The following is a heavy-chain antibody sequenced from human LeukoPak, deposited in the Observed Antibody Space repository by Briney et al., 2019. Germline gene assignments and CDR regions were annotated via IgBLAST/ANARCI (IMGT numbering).Heavy chain of an antibody. CDR3: ARSLSPNRQQLDVNWFDP. J-gene: IGHJ5*02. Sequence: ASVKVSCKASGYTFTSYAMNWVRQAPGQGLEWMGWINTNTGNPTYAQGFTGRFVFSLDTSVSTAYLQISSLKAEDTAVYYCARSLSPNRQQLDVNWFDPWGQGTLVTVSS. CDR1: GYTFTSYA. CDR2: INTNTGNP. D-gene: IGHD6-13*01. V-gene: IGHV7-4-1*02.